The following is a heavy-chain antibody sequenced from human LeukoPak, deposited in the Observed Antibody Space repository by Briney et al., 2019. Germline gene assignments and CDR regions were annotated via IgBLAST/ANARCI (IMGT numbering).Heavy chain of an antibody. D-gene: IGHD6-13*01. J-gene: IGHJ4*02. Sequence: PSETLSLTCAVYGGSFSGYYWSWIRQPPGKGLEWIGEINHSGSTNYNPSLKSRVTISVDTSKNQFSLKLRSVTAADTAVYYWGRDAEEAGAERGLDYWGRGTLVPVSS. V-gene: IGHV4-34*01. CDR2: INHSGST. CDR1: GGSFSGYY. CDR3: GRDAEEAGAERGLDY.